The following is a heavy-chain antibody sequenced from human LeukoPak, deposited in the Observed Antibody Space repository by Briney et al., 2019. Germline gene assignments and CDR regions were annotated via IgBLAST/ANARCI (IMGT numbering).Heavy chain of an antibody. D-gene: IGHD1-26*01. V-gene: IGHV3-7*01. CDR2: IKRDGSEK. J-gene: IGHJ4*02. Sequence: GGSLRLSCAASGFTFSSHWMSWVRQAPGKGLEWVANIKRDGSEKYYVDSVKGRFTISRDNAKNSLYLQMNSLRAEDTAVYYCARDVVGASIFDYWGQGTLVTVSS. CDR3: ARDVVGASIFDY. CDR1: GFTFSSHW.